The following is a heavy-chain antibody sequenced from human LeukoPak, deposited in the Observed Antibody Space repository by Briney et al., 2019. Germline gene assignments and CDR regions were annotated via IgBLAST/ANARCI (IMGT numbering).Heavy chain of an antibody. CDR2: SSAGNSNT. CDR1: GYPFTDYA. V-gene: IGHV1-3*02. J-gene: IGHJ4*02. D-gene: IGHD3-10*01. Sequence: VSVKVSCKASGYPFTDYAIHWVRQAPGQRLEWMGWSSAGNSNTKLSQEFQGRVTITRDTSASTAYMELSSLRSEDMALYYCARGGATMALDYWGQGSLVTVSS. CDR3: ARGGATMALDY.